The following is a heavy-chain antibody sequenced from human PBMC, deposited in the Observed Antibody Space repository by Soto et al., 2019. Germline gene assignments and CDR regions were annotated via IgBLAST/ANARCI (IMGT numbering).Heavy chain of an antibody. CDR2: IYYSGST. J-gene: IGHJ4*02. Sequence: PSETLSLTCTVSGGSISSYYWSWIRQPPGKGLEWIGYIYYSGSTNYNPSLKSRVTISVDTSKNQFSLKLSSVTAADTAVYYCARDSSRYFAWLYYFDYWGQGTLVTVSS. D-gene: IGHD3-9*01. CDR3: ARDSSRYFAWLYYFDY. CDR1: GGSISSYY. V-gene: IGHV4-59*01.